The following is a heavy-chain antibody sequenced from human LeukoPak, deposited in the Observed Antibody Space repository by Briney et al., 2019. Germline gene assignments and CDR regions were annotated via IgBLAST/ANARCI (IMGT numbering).Heavy chain of an antibody. CDR3: ARAPRPMIVVVITYHYFDY. D-gene: IGHD3-22*01. CDR2: INPNSGGT. CDR1: GYTFTGYY. J-gene: IGHJ4*02. V-gene: IGHV1-2*02. Sequence: GASVKVSCKASGYTFTGYYMHWVRQAPGQGLEWMGWINPNSGGTNYAQKFQGRVTMTRDTSISTAYMELSRLRSDDTAVYYCARAPRPMIVVVITYHYFDYWGQGTLVTVSS.